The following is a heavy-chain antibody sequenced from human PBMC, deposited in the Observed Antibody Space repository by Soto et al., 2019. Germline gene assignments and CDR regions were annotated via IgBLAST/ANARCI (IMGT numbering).Heavy chain of an antibody. D-gene: IGHD1-7*01. Sequence: SCPTLVNPTETRTLTCTFSGFSLITKRVGVGWIRQPPGKALEWLAFIYWDDDKRYSPSLRSRLTIAKDTSKNQVVLTMTEVDPVDTATYFCAHRRSGISQWNYGDFDYWGQGTQVTVS. V-gene: IGHV2-5*02. CDR3: AHRRSGISQWNYGDFDY. J-gene: IGHJ4*02. CDR2: IYWDDDK. CDR1: GFSLITKRVG.